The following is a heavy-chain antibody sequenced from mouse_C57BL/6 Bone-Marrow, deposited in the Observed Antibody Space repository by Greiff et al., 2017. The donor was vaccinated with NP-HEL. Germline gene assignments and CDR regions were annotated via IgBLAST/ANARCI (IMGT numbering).Heavy chain of an antibody. J-gene: IGHJ3*01. CDR2: IDPSDSYT. CDR1: GYTFTSYW. CDR3: ARGAAQAFAY. Sequence: QVQLQQPGAGLVKPGASVKLSCKASGYTFTSYWMQWVKQRPGQGLEWIGEIDPSDSYTNYNQKFKGKATLTVDTSSSTAYMQLSSLTSEDSAVYYCARGAAQAFAYWGQGTLVTVSA. V-gene: IGHV1-50*01. D-gene: IGHD3-2*02.